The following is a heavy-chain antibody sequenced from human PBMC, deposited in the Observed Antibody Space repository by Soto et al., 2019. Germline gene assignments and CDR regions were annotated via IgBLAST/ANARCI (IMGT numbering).Heavy chain of an antibody. CDR1: GFTFSSYD. CDR3: ARGAHSGYGPARKMYYYYYGMDV. J-gene: IGHJ6*02. V-gene: IGHV3-13*01. CDR2: IGTAGDT. D-gene: IGHD5-12*01. Sequence: GGSLRLSCAASGFTFSSYDMHWVRQATGKGLEWVSAIGTAGDTYYPGSVKGRFTISRENAKNSLYLQMNSLRAGDTAVYYCARGAHSGYGPARKMYYYYYGMDVWGQGTTVTVSS.